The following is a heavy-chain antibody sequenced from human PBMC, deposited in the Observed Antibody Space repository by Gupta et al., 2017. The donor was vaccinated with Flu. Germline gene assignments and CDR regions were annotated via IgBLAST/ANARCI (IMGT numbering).Heavy chain of an antibody. Sequence: EVQLVESGGGLVQPGGSLRLTCVVSGFTFSGSHFNWLRQAPGRGLEWIGYIGSGGNTDYADAVRGRFTISRDNARDSVFLQMNSLRDEDTALYYCARDHDWAFIGWGQGAQVTVSS. CDR2: IGSGGNT. V-gene: IGHV3-48*02. CDR3: ARDHDWAFIG. J-gene: IGHJ4*02. D-gene: IGHD2-21*01. CDR1: GFTFSGSH.